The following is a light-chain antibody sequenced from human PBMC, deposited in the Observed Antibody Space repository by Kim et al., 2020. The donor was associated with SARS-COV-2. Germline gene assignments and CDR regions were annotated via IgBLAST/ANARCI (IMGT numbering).Light chain of an antibody. CDR1: SSNIGSNT. J-gene: IGLJ3*02. Sequence: ELTQPPSASGTPGQRVTISCSGSSSNIGSNTVNWYQQLPGTAPKLLIYGNSQRPSGVPDRFSGSKSGTSASLAISGLRSEDEANYYCAGWDDSLNGWVFGGGTQLTVL. CDR2: GNS. CDR3: AGWDDSLNGWV. V-gene: IGLV1-44*01.